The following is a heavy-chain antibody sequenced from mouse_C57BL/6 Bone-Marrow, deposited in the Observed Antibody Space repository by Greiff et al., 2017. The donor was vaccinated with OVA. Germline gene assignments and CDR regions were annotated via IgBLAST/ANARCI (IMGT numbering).Heavy chain of an antibody. D-gene: IGHD2-2*01. CDR1: GYTFTSYG. V-gene: IGHV1-81*01. J-gene: IGHJ3*01. CDR2: IYPRSGNT. Sequence: QVQLQQSGAELARPGASVKLSCKASGYTFTSYGISWVKQRTGQGLEWIGEIYPRSGNTYYNEKFKGKATLTADKSSSTAYMELRRLTSEDAAGYICARGGYEAYWGQGTLVTVSA. CDR3: ARGGYEAY.